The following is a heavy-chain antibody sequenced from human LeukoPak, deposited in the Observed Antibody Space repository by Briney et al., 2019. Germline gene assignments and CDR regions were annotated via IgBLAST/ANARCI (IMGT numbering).Heavy chain of an antibody. V-gene: IGHV4-30-2*01. D-gene: IGHD5-24*01. CDR2: MYHSGCT. J-gene: IGHJ4*02. CDR1: GGTLSGGGYP. CDR3: GRQDLIVMAGEGEFDY. Sequence: SDTLSLTCAVSGGTLSGGGYPWRCIRQPPAKGLEWIGYMYHSGCTYYNPALKRRVTISVDSTKNQFFLKLSSVSAADTAVYCCGRQDLIVMAGEGEFDYWGQGTLVTVSS.